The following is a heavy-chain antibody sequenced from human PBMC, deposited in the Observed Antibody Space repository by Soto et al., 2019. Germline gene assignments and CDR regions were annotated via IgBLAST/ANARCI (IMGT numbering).Heavy chain of an antibody. J-gene: IGHJ5*02. Sequence: PGGSLRLSCAASGFTFSSYGMHWVRQAPGKGLEWVAVIWYDGSNKYYADSVKGRFTISRDNSKNTLYLQMNSLRAEDTAVYYCASQVTIFGEGSCFHPCGPGTLVTVSS. V-gene: IGHV3-33*01. CDR1: GFTFSSYG. CDR3: ASQVTIFGEGSCFHP. CDR2: IWYDGSNK. D-gene: IGHD3-3*01.